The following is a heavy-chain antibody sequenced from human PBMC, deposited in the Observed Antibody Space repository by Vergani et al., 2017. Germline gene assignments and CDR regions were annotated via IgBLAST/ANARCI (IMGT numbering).Heavy chain of an antibody. CDR2: ISSDGSNK. CDR3: AKDWGGADYYYMDV. CDR1: GFTFSSYG. D-gene: IGHD3-16*01. Sequence: QVQLVESGGGVVQPGRSLRLSCAASGFTFSSYGMHWVRQAPGKGLEWVAVISSDGSNKYYADSVKGRFTISRDNSKNTLYLQMNSLRAEDTAVYYCAKDWGGADYYYMDVWGKGTTVTVSS. V-gene: IGHV3-30*18. J-gene: IGHJ6*03.